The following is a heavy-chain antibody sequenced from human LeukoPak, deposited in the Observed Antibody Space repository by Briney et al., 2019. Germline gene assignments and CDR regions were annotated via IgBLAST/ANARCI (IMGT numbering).Heavy chain of an antibody. CDR2: IYYSGNT. D-gene: IGHD3-10*01. CDR1: GGSISSYY. J-gene: IGHJ5*02. CDR3: ARGFDWFDP. V-gene: IGHV4-59*01. Sequence: KPSETLSLTCTVSGGSISSYYWSWIRQPPGKGLEWIGYIYYSGNTNYNPSLKSRVTISVDTSKNQFSLKLSSVTAADTAVYYCARGFDWFDPWGQGTLVTVSS.